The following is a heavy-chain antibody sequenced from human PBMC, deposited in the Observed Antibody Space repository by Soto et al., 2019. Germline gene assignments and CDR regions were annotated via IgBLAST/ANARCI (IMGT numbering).Heavy chain of an antibody. V-gene: IGHV4-34*01. CDR1: GGSFSGYY. J-gene: IGHJ6*02. Sequence: SQTLSLTCAVYGGSFSGYYWSWIRQPPGKGLEWIGEINHSGSTNYNPSLKSRVTKSVHTAKNQFSLKLSAVTAADTAVYYCARLRTTVVTPYVPNAPGSIAKYGMDVWGQGTTVTVSS. CDR3: ARLRTTVVTPYVPNAPGSIAKYGMDV. CDR2: INHSGST. D-gene: IGHD4-17*01.